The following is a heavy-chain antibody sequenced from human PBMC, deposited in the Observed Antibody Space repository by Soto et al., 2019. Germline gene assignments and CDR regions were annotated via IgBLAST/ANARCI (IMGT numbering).Heavy chain of an antibody. Sequence: ASVKVSCKASGYTFTSYYMHWVRQAPGQGLEWMGIIYPSGGSTRNAQKFQGRVTMTRDTSTSTVYMELSSLRSEDTAVYYCARDFSGPMDYWGRGTLVTVSS. CDR3: ARDFSGPMDY. D-gene: IGHD3-10*01. CDR1: GYTFTSYY. CDR2: IYPSGGST. V-gene: IGHV1-46*01. J-gene: IGHJ4*02.